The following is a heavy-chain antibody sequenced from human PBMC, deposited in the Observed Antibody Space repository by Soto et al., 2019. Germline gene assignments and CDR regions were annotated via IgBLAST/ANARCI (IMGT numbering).Heavy chain of an antibody. D-gene: IGHD3-3*01. CDR2: VSAYNGNT. Sequence: QVQLVQSGAEVKKPGASVKVSCKASGYTFINYGISWVRQDPGQGLEWMGWVSAYNGNTNYAQKLQGRVTMTTDTSTRTAYMELRSLRSDDTAVYYCARDVRSTYDFWSVDWCDPCGQRTLVTVSS. J-gene: IGHJ5*02. V-gene: IGHV1-18*01. CDR3: ARDVRSTYDFWSVDWCDP. CDR1: GYTFINYG.